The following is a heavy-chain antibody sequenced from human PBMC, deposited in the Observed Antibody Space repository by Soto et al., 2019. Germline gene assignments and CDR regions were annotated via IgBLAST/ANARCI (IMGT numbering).Heavy chain of an antibody. J-gene: IGHJ6*02. Sequence: ASVKVSCTASGFTFTSSAVQWVRQARGQRLEWIGWIVVGSGNTNYAQKFQERVTITRDMSTSTAYMELSSLRSEDTAVYYCAAPAGRFGEQVYYYYGMDVWGQGTTVTVSS. CDR3: AAPAGRFGEQVYYYYGMDV. D-gene: IGHD3-10*01. CDR2: IVVGSGNT. V-gene: IGHV1-58*01. CDR1: GFTFTSSA.